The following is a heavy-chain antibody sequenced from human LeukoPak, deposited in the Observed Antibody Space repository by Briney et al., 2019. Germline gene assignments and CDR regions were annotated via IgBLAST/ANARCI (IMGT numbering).Heavy chain of an antibody. CDR2: MNPNSGNT. V-gene: IGHV1-8*01. D-gene: IGHD1-26*01. CDR3: AIGGPLIVGAFDY. Sequence: ASVKVSCKASGYTFTSYDINWVRQATGQGLEWMGWMNPNSGNTGYAQKFQGRVTMTEDTSTDTAYMELSSLRSEDTAVYHCAIGGPLIVGAFDYWGQGTLVTVSS. CDR1: GYTFTSYD. J-gene: IGHJ4*02.